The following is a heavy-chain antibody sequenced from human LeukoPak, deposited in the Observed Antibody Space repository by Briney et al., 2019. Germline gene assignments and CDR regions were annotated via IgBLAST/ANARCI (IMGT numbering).Heavy chain of an antibody. CDR1: GFTFSNYA. CDR3: AKGGFGRPFDY. J-gene: IGHJ4*02. D-gene: IGHD3-10*01. Sequence: PGGSLRLSCAASGFTFSNYAMSWVRQAPGKGLEWVSVISGSGGSTYYVDSVQGRSTISRDNSKNTLFLQMDSLRAEDTAVYYCAKGGFGRPFDYWGQGTLVTVSS. V-gene: IGHV3-23*01. CDR2: ISGSGGST.